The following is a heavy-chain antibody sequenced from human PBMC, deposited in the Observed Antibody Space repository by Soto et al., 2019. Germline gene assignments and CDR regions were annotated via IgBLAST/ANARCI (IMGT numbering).Heavy chain of an antibody. CDR2: ISSSGSTI. D-gene: IGHD5-18*01. J-gene: IGHJ5*02. Sequence: PGGSLRLSCAASGFTFSDYYMSWIRQAPGKGLEWVSYISSSGSTIYYADSVKGRFTISRDNAKNSLYLQMNSLRAEDTAVYYCARSHVDTAMVVGNWFDPWGQGTLVTVSS. CDR1: GFTFSDYY. V-gene: IGHV3-11*01. CDR3: ARSHVDTAMVVGNWFDP.